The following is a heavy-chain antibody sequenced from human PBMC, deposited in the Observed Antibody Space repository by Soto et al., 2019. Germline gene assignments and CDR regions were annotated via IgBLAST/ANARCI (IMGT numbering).Heavy chain of an antibody. D-gene: IGHD3-16*01. Sequence: DLEESGGGLAKPGGALRLSCTDSGFTFSGHTMNWVRQAPGKGLEWVSSISATGSDIYYGDSVMGRFTISRDNAKNSLYLQLNNLRVEDTAVYYCARGYDVVRVPVAIRVGYFDHWGQGTVVTVSS. CDR3: ARGYDVVRVPVAIRVGYFDH. CDR1: GFTFSGHT. CDR2: ISATGSDI. J-gene: IGHJ4*02. V-gene: IGHV3-21*01.